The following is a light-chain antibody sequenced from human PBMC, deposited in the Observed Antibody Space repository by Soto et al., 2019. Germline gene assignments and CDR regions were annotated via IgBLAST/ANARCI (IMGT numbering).Light chain of an antibody. CDR1: QSFRSS. CDR3: QQYDKWPPYT. CDR2: GAS. V-gene: IGKV3-15*01. J-gene: IGKJ2*01. Sequence: EIVLTQSPATLSVSPGDRATLSCRASQSFRSSLAWYQHKPGQAPRLLIYGASTRAAGVPARFSGSGSVTEFTLTISSLQSEDFAVYYCQQYDKWPPYTFGQGTKLEIK.